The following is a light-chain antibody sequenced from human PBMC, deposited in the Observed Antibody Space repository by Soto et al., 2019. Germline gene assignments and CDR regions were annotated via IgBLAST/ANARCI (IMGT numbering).Light chain of an antibody. CDR1: QGIRND. CDR2: AAS. V-gene: IGKV1-17*01. CDR3: MQALQTPGT. J-gene: IGKJ1*01. Sequence: DIQMTQSPSSLSASVGDRVTITCRASQGIRNDLGWYQQKPGNAPKRLIYAASSLQSWVPSRFSGSGSGTDFTLKISRVEAEDVGVYYCMQALQTPGTFGQGTKVDIK.